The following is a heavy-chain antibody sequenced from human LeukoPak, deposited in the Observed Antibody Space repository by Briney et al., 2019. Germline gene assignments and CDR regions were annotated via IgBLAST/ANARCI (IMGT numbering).Heavy chain of an antibody. Sequence: SETLSLTCTVSGGSISSSSYYWGWVRQPPGKGLQWIGSIYNSGTTYDNPSLKSRVTISVDTSQNQFSLKLTSVSAADTAVYYCARMLRGGSEFDYWAQGTLVTVSS. CDR2: IYNSGTT. CDR1: GGSISSSSYY. J-gene: IGHJ4*02. V-gene: IGHV4-39*01. D-gene: IGHD5-12*01. CDR3: ARMLRGGSEFDY.